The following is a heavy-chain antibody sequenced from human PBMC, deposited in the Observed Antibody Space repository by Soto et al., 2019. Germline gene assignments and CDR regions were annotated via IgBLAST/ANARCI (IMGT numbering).Heavy chain of an antibody. CDR1: GGSISSYY. CDR2: IYYSGST. J-gene: IGHJ6*03. Sequence: SETLSLTCTVSGGSISSYYWSWIRQHPGKGLEWIGYIYYSGSTNYNPSLKSRVTISVDTSKNQFSLKLSSVTAADTAVYYCARLNIVATIFGVPSFYYMDVWGKGTTVTVSS. V-gene: IGHV4-59*08. CDR3: ARLNIVATIFGVPSFYYMDV. D-gene: IGHD5-12*01.